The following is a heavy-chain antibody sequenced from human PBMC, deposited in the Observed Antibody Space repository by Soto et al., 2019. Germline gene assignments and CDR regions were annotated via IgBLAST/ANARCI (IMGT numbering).Heavy chain of an antibody. Sequence: HLVQSGPEVKKPGSSVKVSCKISAGTFSSYGINWVRQVPGQGLEWMGATIPIFATTNYAQRFRDRVTITADESTGTSYLELRSLTSDDSAMYYCARLTGFISPFPDYWGQGTLVSVSS. D-gene: IGHD3-16*02. CDR3: ARLTGFISPFPDY. CDR1: AGTFSSYG. V-gene: IGHV1-69*01. J-gene: IGHJ4*02. CDR2: TIPIFATT.